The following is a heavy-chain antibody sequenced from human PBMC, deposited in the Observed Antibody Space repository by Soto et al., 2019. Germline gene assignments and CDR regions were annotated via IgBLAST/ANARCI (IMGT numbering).Heavy chain of an antibody. J-gene: IGHJ4*02. D-gene: IGHD2-2*01. V-gene: IGHV1-18*01. CDR1: GYTFTSYG. CDR2: ISAYNGNT. CDR3: ARANGYCSSTSCLYYFDC. Sequence: QVQLVQSGAEVKKPGASVKVSCKASGYTFTSYGISWVRHATGQGLAWMGWISAYNGNTNYAQKLQGRVTMTTDTSTSTSYMELRSLRSDDTAVYYCARANGYCSSTSCLYYFDCWGQGSLVTVAS.